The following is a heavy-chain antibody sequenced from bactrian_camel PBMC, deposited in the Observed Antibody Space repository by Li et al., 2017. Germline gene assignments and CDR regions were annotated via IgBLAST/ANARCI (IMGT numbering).Heavy chain of an antibody. Sequence: DVQLVESGGGLVQPGGSLRLSCVASGITFSRHDMSWVRQADGKEREGVATMYITDKSTYYADSVKGRFTISRDNAKNTLYLQMNSLKNEDTAVYYCAAHCYGLAPKLGQGTQVTVS. D-gene: IGHD3*01. J-gene: IGHJ4*01. CDR2: MYITDKST. V-gene: IGHV3S40*01. CDR1: GITFSRHD.